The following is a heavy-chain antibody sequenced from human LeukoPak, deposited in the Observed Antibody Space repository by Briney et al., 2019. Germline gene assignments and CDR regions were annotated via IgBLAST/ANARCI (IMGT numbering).Heavy chain of an antibody. CDR2: ISAHNGNT. V-gene: IGHV1-18*01. CDR3: ARASGSRDGRYYYYMDV. CDR1: GYTFTSYG. Sequence: GASVKVSCKASGYTFTSYGISWVRQAPGQGLGWMGWISAHNGNTNYAQKLQGRVTMTTDTSTSTAYMELRSLRSDDTAVYYCARASGSRDGRYYYYMDVWGKGTTVTISS. D-gene: IGHD3-10*01. J-gene: IGHJ6*03.